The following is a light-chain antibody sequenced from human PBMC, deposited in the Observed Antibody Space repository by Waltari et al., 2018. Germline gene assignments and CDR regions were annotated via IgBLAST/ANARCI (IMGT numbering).Light chain of an antibody. CDR2: GVS. Sequence: EIVMTQSPATLSVSPGERATLSCRASQGVSSNLAWYQQKPGQAPRLLISGVSIRATGIPDRFSGSGSGTEFTLSISSVQSEDFALYYCQQYNNWPSTFGQGTRLEIK. CDR1: QGVSSN. J-gene: IGKJ5*01. V-gene: IGKV3-15*01. CDR3: QQYNNWPST.